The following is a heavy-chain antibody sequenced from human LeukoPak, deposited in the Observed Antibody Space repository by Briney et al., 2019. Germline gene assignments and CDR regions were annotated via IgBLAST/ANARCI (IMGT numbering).Heavy chain of an antibody. D-gene: IGHD3-10*01. CDR3: AREITMVSRGERWFDP. CDR1: GGSINSGGYY. V-gene: IGHV4-31*03. Sequence: SETLSLTRTVSGGSINSGGYYWSWIRQHPGKGLEWIVYIYYSGSTYYNPSLKSRVTISVDTSKNQFSLKLSSVTAADTAVYYCAREITMVSRGERWFDPWGQGSLVTVSS. CDR2: IYYSGST. J-gene: IGHJ5*02.